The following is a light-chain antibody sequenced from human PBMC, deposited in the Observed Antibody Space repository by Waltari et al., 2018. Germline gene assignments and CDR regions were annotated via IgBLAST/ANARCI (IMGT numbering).Light chain of an antibody. Sequence: ELVLPQSPDFQSATPNEKVTITCRASQNIGTDLHWYQQKPYQSPNLLIRYASRSFSGVPSRFSGSGSGTTFTLTISSLQAEDAATYYCHQSGSLPFTFGPGTKVDIK. J-gene: IGKJ3*01. V-gene: IGKV6-21*01. CDR2: YAS. CDR1: QNIGTD. CDR3: HQSGSLPFT.